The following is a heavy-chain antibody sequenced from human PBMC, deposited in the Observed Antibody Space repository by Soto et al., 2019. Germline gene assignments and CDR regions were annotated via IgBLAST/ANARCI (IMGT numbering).Heavy chain of an antibody. CDR2: IYPRDSDV. CDR3: ARQHPLDSRVWYD. D-gene: IGHD6-19*01. J-gene: IGHJ4*02. Sequence: GESLKISCKVFGDSFTGFWVGWVRQVPGKGLEWVAPIYPRDSDVRYNPSFQGQVTISADRSTTTAYLQWSSLKASDTAIYYCARQHPLDSRVWYDWGQGTLVTVSS. CDR1: GDSFTGFW. V-gene: IGHV5-51*01.